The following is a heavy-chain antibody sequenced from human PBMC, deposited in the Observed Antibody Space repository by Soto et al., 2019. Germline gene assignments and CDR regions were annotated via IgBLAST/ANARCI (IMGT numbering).Heavy chain of an antibody. CDR2: ISAYNGNT. CDR3: ARESRITMIVVDVPTTSGMYA. CDR1: GYTFTSYG. D-gene: IGHD3-22*01. Sequence: ASVKVSCKASGYTFTSYGISWVRQAPGQGLEWMGWISAYNGNTNYAQKLQGRVTMTTDTSTSTAYMELRSLRSDDTAVYYCARESRITMIVVDVPTTSGMYAWGQ. V-gene: IGHV1-18*01. J-gene: IGHJ6*02.